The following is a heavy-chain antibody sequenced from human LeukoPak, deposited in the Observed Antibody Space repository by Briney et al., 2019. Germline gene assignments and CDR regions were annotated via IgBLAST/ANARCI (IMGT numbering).Heavy chain of an antibody. V-gene: IGHV4-39*02. Sequence: SETLSLTCTVSGDSISRSTYYWAWIRQPPGKGLEWIGSVYYGRSPYFNPSLESRATISVDTSKNHFSLKMSSVTAADTAVYYCARSSRTGTFSYWGQGTLVTVSS. D-gene: IGHD6-13*01. CDR2: VYYGRSP. CDR3: ARSSRTGTFSY. J-gene: IGHJ4*02. CDR1: GDSISRSTYY.